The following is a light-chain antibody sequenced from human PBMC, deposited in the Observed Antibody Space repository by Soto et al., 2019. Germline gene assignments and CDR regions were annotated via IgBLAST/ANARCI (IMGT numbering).Light chain of an antibody. CDR2: NTS. CDR1: TGPITTGHY. Sequence: QAVVTQEPSLTVSPGGTVTLPCAPRTGPITTGHYPYWFQQKPGKAPRTLIYNTSNKHSWAPARFSGSLLGGKAALTLSGAQPDDEADYYCLLAYLSHSGAVVFGGGTKVTVL. J-gene: IGLJ2*01. CDR3: LLAYLSHSGAVV. V-gene: IGLV7-46*01.